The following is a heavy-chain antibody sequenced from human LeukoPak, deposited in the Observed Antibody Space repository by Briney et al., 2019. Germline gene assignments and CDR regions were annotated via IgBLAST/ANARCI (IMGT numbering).Heavy chain of an antibody. Sequence: SVKVSCKASGYTFTSYAISWVRQAPGQGLEWMGRIIPILGIANYAQKFQGRVTITADKSTSTAYMELSSLRSEDTAVYYCARDLSGRSSWYSVGYWGQGTLVTVSS. J-gene: IGHJ4*02. D-gene: IGHD6-13*01. CDR1: GYTFTSYA. CDR2: IIPILGIA. CDR3: ARDLSGRSSWYSVGY. V-gene: IGHV1-69*04.